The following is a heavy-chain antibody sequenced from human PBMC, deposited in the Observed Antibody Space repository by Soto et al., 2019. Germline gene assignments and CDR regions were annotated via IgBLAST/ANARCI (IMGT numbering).Heavy chain of an antibody. CDR2: IIPIFGTA. Sequence: ASVKVSCKASGGTFSSYAISWVRQAPGQGLEWMGGIIPIFGTANYAQKFQGRVTITADESTSTAYMELSSLRSEDTAVYYCASEEQQLVNNYYYGMDVWGQGTTVTVSS. D-gene: IGHD6-13*01. V-gene: IGHV1-69*13. J-gene: IGHJ6*02. CDR3: ASEEQQLVNNYYYGMDV. CDR1: GGTFSSYA.